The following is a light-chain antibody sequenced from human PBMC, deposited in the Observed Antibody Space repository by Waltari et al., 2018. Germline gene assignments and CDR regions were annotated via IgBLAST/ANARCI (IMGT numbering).Light chain of an antibody. J-gene: IGLJ2*01. V-gene: IGLV2-14*03. CDR2: DVS. CDR3: SSYTSSTTLI. CDR1: SSDIADYNF. Sequence: QSALTQPASVFGSPGQSITIPCTGTSSDIADYNFVSWYQQHPGKAPKLMIYDVSLRPSGISSRFSGSKSGNTASLTISGLQAEDEADYHCSSYTSSTTLIFGGGTKLTVL.